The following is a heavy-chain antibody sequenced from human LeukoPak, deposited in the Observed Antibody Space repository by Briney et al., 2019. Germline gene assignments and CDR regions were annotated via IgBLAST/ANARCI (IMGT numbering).Heavy chain of an antibody. D-gene: IGHD6-19*01. Sequence: GASVKVSCKASGGTFSSYAISWVRQAPGQGLEWMGGIIPIFGTANYAQKFQGRVKITADESTSTAYMELSSLRSEDTAVYYCARNFNDGSGWFNWGQGTLVTVSS. CDR2: IIPIFGTA. V-gene: IGHV1-69*13. CDR1: GGTFSSYA. CDR3: ARNFNDGSGWFN. J-gene: IGHJ4*02.